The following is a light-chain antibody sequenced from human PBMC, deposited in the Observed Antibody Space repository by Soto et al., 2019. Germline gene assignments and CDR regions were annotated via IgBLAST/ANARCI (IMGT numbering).Light chain of an antibody. Sequence: EIVLTQSPDTLSLSPGERATLACRASRSFASSYLAWYQQKPGQAPRLLIYAASTRATGIPDRFSGSWSGTDFTLTISRLDPEDSAVYYCQHYGSSPPYTCGQGTKLEIK. CDR3: QHYGSSPPYT. CDR2: AAS. V-gene: IGKV3-20*01. J-gene: IGKJ2*01. CDR1: RSFASSY.